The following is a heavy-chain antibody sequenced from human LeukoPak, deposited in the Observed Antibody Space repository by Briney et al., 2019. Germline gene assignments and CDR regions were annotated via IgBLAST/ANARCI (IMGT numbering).Heavy chain of an antibody. CDR2: INNDATRI. V-gene: IGHV3-74*01. CDR1: GSAFSRSW. J-gene: IGHJ6*02. Sequence: GGSLRLSCAASGSAFSRSWIHWVRQAPGKGLVWVSHINNDATRITYADSVRGRFTISRDNAKNTVSLQMNSLRAEDTAVYYCASDGAYAMAVWGQGTTVTVSS. D-gene: IGHD1-26*01. CDR3: ASDGAYAMAV.